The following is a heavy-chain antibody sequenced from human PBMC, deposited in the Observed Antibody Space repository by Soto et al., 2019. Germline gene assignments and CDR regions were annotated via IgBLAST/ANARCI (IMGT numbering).Heavy chain of an antibody. D-gene: IGHD2-15*01. CDR2: IIPMFGTA. CDR3: ARGVVVVAASQLGWFDP. CDR1: GVTFSRDA. V-gene: IGHV1-69*13. Sequence: SVKVSCKASGVTFSRDAISWVRQAPGQGLEWMGGIIPMFGTAKYAQKFQGRLTITADESTSTAYMDLRSLRSEDTAVYYCARGVVVVAASQLGWFDPWGQGTLVTVSS. J-gene: IGHJ5*02.